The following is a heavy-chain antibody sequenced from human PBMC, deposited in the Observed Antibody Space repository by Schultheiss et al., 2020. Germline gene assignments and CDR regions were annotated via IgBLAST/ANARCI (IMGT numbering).Heavy chain of an antibody. CDR2: ISYDGSNK. V-gene: IGHV3-30*18. Sequence: GGSLRLSCAASGFTFNSYGMHWVRQAPGKGLEWVAVISYDGSNKYYADSVKGRFTISRDNSKNTLYLQMNSLRAEDTAVYYCAKAPGDDYGDYLFDYWGQGTLVTVSS. J-gene: IGHJ4*02. CDR1: GFTFNSYG. D-gene: IGHD4-17*01. CDR3: AKAPGDDYGDYLFDY.